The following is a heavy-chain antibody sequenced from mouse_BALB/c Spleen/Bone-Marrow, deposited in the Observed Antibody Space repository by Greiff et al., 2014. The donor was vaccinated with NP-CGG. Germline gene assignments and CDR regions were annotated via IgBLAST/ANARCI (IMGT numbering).Heavy chain of an antibody. CDR2: ISDGGSYT. Sequence: DVHLVESGGGLVKPGGSLKLSCAASGFTFSNYYMYWVRQTPEKRLEWVATISDGGSYTYYPDSVKGRFAMSRDNANNNLYLQMSSLKSEDTAMYHCARDYYGSSYIGYWGQGTLVTVST. J-gene: IGHJ3*01. V-gene: IGHV5-4*02. D-gene: IGHD1-1*01. CDR1: GFTFSNYY. CDR3: ARDYYGSSYIGY.